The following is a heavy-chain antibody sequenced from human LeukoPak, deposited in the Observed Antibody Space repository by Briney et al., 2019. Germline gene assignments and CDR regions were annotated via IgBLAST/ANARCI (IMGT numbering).Heavy chain of an antibody. J-gene: IGHJ4*02. CDR3: ATGGYYFDY. CDR2: IKQDGSEK. V-gene: IGHV3-7*01. Sequence: GGSLRLSCAAPGFTFSSYWMSWVRQAPGKGLEWVANIKQDGSEKYYVDSVKGRFTISRDNAKNSLHLQMNSLRAEDTAVYYCATGGYYFDYWGQGALVTVSS. D-gene: IGHD3-10*01. CDR1: GFTFSSYW.